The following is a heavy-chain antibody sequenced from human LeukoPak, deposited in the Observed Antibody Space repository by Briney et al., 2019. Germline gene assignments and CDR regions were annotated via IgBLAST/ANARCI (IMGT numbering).Heavy chain of an antibody. CDR2: ISGSGGST. D-gene: IGHD2-15*01. V-gene: IGHV3-23*01. J-gene: IGHJ4*02. CDR1: GFTFSSYA. Sequence: GSLRLSCAASGFTFSSYAMSWVRQAPGKGLEWVSAISGSGGSTYYADSVKGRFTISRDNSKNTLYLQMNSLRAEDTAVYYCARDLYCSGGSCYLSQHWGQGTLVTVSS. CDR3: ARDLYCSGGSCYLSQH.